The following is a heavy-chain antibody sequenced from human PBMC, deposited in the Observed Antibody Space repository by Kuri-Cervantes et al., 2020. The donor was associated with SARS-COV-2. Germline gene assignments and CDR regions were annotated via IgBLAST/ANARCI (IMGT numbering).Heavy chain of an antibody. Sequence: GGSLRLPCAASGFTFGSYSMNWVRQAPGKGLEWVSYISSSSSTIYYADSVKGRFTISRDNSKNTLYLQMNSLRAEDTAVYYCAKDQFREQLDPMDVWGKGTTVTVSS. CDR1: GFTFGSYS. CDR2: ISSSSSTI. D-gene: IGHD6-6*01. CDR3: AKDQFREQLDPMDV. J-gene: IGHJ6*03. V-gene: IGHV3-48*01.